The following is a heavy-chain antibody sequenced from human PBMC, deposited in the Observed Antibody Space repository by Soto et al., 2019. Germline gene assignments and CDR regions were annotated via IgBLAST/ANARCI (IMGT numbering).Heavy chain of an antibody. J-gene: IGHJ6*02. CDR3: ARGHGLVVVPAIPWDYCAMDV. CDR1: GFTCSRYG. D-gene: IGHD2-15*01. Sequence: QAQLVESGGGVVQPGGSLRLSCAASGFTCSRYGMHWARQAPGKGPEWVAVISYDGSTKYYADSVKGRFTISRDNSKNTVYLEMNSLRVEDTAVYYCARGHGLVVVPAIPWDYCAMDVWGQGTTVIVSS. CDR2: ISYDGSTK. V-gene: IGHV3-30*03.